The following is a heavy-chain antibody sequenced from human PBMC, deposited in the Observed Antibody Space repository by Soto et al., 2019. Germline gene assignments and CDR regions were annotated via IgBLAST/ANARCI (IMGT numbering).Heavy chain of an antibody. Sequence: GASVKVSCKASGGTFSSYAISWVRQAPGQGLEWMGGIIPIFGTANYAQKFQGRATITADKSTSTAYMELSSLRSEDTAVYYCAGGYCSGGSCPVYYFDYWGQGTLVTVSS. D-gene: IGHD2-15*01. CDR1: GGTFSSYA. CDR2: IIPIFGTA. CDR3: AGGYCSGGSCPVYYFDY. J-gene: IGHJ4*02. V-gene: IGHV1-69*06.